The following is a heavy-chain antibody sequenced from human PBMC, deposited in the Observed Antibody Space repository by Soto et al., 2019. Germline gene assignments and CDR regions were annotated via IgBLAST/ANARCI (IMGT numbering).Heavy chain of an antibody. CDR2: IYSGGII. CDR3: ARGAHNNSYSD. CDR1: GFSVSNIY. D-gene: IGHD4-4*01. J-gene: IGHJ4*02. V-gene: IGHV3-66*01. Sequence: EVDLVESGGGLVQPGGSLRLSCAASGFSVSNIYISWVRQVPGKGLEWVSVIYSGGIIYYANSVKGRFTISRDTSKNTVNLQMTSLRTEDTAVYYCARGAHNNSYSDWSQGTLVTVSS.